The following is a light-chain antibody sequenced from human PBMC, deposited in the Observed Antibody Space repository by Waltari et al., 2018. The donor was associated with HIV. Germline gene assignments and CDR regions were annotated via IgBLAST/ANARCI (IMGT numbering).Light chain of an antibody. CDR1: QGIRSY. Sequence: DIQLTQSPSFLSASVGDRVTMTCRASQGIRSYLAWYQQKPGNAPNLLIYAASTLQSGVPSRFSGSGSGTEVTLTISSLQPEDFATYSCQQLNEYPWTFGQGTKVEMK. CDR2: AAS. CDR3: QQLNEYPWT. V-gene: IGKV1-9*01. J-gene: IGKJ1*01.